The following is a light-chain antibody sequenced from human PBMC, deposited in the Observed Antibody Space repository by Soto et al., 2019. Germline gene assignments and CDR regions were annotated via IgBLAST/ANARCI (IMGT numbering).Light chain of an antibody. Sequence: IQMTQSPSTLSASVGDRDSITCRASQTIFSWLAWYQQKPGKAPKLVIYKASSLESGVPSRYSGSGSGTEFTLTISGLQPDDFATYYCQQYNSYPYSFGQGTKLEIK. CDR3: QQYNSYPYS. V-gene: IGKV1-5*03. CDR2: KAS. CDR1: QTIFSW. J-gene: IGKJ2*03.